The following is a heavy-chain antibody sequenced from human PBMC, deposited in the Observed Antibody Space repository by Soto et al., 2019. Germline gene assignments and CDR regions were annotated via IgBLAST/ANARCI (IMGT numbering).Heavy chain of an antibody. Sequence: GGSLRLSCEASGFTFNSYAMNWVRQAPGKGLAWVSAIGTDGNTYYANSVKGRFTISRDNSRTTLYLQMNSLRVEDTALYYCVRKYPGTRPFDYWGQGTLVTVSS. J-gene: IGHJ4*01. CDR1: GFTFNSYA. D-gene: IGHD2-2*01. V-gene: IGHV3-23*01. CDR2: IGTDGNT. CDR3: VRKYPGTRPFDY.